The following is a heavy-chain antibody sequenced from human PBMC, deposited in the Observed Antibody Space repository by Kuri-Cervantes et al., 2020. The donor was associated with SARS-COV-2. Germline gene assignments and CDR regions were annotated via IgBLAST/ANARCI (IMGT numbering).Heavy chain of an antibody. CDR3: AKALGVVVVAATFDY. Sequence: ETLSLTCAAPGFTFSSYSMNWVRQAPGKGLEWVSYISSSSSTIYYADSVKGRFTISRDNSKNTLYLQMNSLRAEDTAVYYCAKALGVVVVAATFDYWGQGTLVTVSS. CDR1: GFTFSSYS. D-gene: IGHD2-15*01. J-gene: IGHJ4*02. CDR2: ISSSSSTI. V-gene: IGHV3-48*01.